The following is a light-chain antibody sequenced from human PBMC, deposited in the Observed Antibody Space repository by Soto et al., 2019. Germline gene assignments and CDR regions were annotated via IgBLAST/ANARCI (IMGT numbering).Light chain of an antibody. V-gene: IGLV1-47*01. J-gene: IGLJ2*01. Sequence: VLTQPPSASGTPGQRVTISCSGSSSNIGSNYVYWYQQLPGTAPKLLIYRNNQRPSGVPDRFSGSKSGTSASLAISGLRSEDEADYYCAAWDDSLSGPVFGGGTKLTVL. CDR2: RNN. CDR1: SSNIGSNY. CDR3: AAWDDSLSGPV.